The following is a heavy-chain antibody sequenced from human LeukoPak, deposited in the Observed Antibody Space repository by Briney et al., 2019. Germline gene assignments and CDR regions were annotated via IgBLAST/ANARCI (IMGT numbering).Heavy chain of an antibody. D-gene: IGHD3-22*01. J-gene: IGHJ4*02. CDR3: ARVNYYDSSGYYFTY. CDR2: INPNSGGT. Sequence: ASVKVSCKASGYTFTGYYMHWVRQAPGQGLEWMGWINPNSGGTNYAQKFQGRVTMTRDTSISTAYMELSRLRSDDTAVYYCARVNYYDSSGYYFTYWGQGTLVTVSS. V-gene: IGHV1-2*02. CDR1: GYTFTGYY.